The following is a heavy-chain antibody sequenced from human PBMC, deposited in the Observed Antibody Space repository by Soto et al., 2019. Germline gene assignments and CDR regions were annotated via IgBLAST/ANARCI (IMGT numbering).Heavy chain of an antibody. CDR1: VFTFSIYS. Sequence: LLRSXAASVFTFSIYSINWFGQAPGKGLEWVSSISSSSSYIYYADPVKGRFTIYRENAKNSLYLQMKSLRAEDTAVYYCETGGTAVEGFDYWGQGTLVTVSS. J-gene: IGHJ4*02. CDR3: ETGGTAVEGFDY. CDR2: ISSSSSYI. D-gene: IGHD6-19*01. V-gene: IGHV3-21*01.